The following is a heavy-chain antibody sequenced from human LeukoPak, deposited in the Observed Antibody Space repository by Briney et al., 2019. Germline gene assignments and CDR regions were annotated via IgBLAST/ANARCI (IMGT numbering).Heavy chain of an antibody. CDR3: ARDIARVPTSHCFCGMDV. CDR2: TYYRSKWYN. D-gene: IGHD2-2*01. Sequence: SQTLSLTCAISGDSVSSNSAAWNWIRQSPSRGLEWLGRTYYRSKWYNDYAVSVKSRITINPDTSKNQFSLQLNSVTPEDTAVYYCARDIARVPTSHCFCGMDVWGQGTTVTVSS. J-gene: IGHJ6*02. CDR1: GDSVSSNSAA. V-gene: IGHV6-1*01.